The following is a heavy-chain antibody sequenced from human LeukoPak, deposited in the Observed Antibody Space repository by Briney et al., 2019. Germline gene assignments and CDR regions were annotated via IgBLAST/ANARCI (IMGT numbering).Heavy chain of an antibody. V-gene: IGHV4-59*08. J-gene: IGHJ4*02. CDR3: ARKYSSGWYDY. Sequence: SETLSLTCTVSGGSISSYYWSWIRQPPGKGLEWIGYIYYSGSTNYNPSLKSRVTISVDTSKNQFSLKLSSVTAADTAVYYCARKYSSGWYDYWGQGTLVTVSS. CDR2: IYYSGST. D-gene: IGHD6-19*01. CDR1: GGSISSYY.